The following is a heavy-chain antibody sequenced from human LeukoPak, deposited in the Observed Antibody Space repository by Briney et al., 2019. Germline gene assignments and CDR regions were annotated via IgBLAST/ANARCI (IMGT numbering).Heavy chain of an antibody. CDR3: ATPSGRATEDY. D-gene: IGHD1-26*01. Sequence: ASVKVSCKVSGYTFTDYYMHWVQQAPGKGLEWMGLVDPEDGETIYAEKFQGRVTITADTSTDTAYMELSSLRSEDTAVYYCATPSGRATEDYWGQGTLVTVSS. CDR2: VDPEDGET. J-gene: IGHJ4*02. V-gene: IGHV1-69-2*01. CDR1: GYTFTDYY.